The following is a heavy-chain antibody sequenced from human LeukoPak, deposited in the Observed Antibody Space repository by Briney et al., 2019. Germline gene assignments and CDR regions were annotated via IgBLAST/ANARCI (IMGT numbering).Heavy chain of an antibody. CDR3: ARATGSGSYFTDC. V-gene: IGHV3-30*03. CDR2: ISYDGSNI. D-gene: IGHD3-10*01. CDR1: GFTFSSYG. Sequence: GGSLRLSCAASGFTFSSYGMHWVREAPGKGLEWVALISYDGSNIQYADSVKGRFTISRDNSKNTLYLQMNSLTAEDTAVYYCARATGSGSYFTDCWGQGTLVTVSS. J-gene: IGHJ4*02.